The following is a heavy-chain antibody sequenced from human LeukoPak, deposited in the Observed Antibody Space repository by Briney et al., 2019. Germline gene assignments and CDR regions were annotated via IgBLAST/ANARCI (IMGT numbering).Heavy chain of an antibody. D-gene: IGHD2-2*01. Sequence: ASVKVSCKASGYNFTDSYIQWVRQAPGQGLQWMGWINPNTGATRYAPRFQGRVTVTTNTSITTAYMELTGLTSDDTALYYCARDPVPAIAVDYFDFWGPGTLVTASS. J-gene: IGHJ4*02. CDR3: ARDPVPAIAVDYFDF. V-gene: IGHV1-2*02. CDR2: INPNTGAT. CDR1: GYNFTDSY.